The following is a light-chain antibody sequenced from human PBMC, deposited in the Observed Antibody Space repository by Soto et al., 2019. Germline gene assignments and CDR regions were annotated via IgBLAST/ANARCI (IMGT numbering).Light chain of an antibody. J-gene: IGLJ3*02. Sequence: QTVVTQEPSFSVSPGGTVTLTCGLTSGSVSTYNYPSWYQQTPGQAPRTLIYNTYTRTAWVPDRFAGSILGNKAALTITGAQEDDESDYCCLLFMSGGISVFGGGTKLTVL. CDR1: SGSVSTYNY. V-gene: IGLV8-61*01. CDR3: LLFMSGGISV. CDR2: NTY.